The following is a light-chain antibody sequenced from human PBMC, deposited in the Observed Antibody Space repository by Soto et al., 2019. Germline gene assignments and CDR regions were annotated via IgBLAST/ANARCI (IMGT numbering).Light chain of an antibody. Sequence: QSLLTHPRSVSRTPSQSAPISCTGTSSNVAGYKYHSWYQQKPSNAPKLISYGVSRWPAGVPNRFAGFKSGNTASPTISGRQAEEEVDYYCSSYQSSSTVFGTGTKVTVL. J-gene: IGLJ1*01. CDR3: SSYQSSSTV. CDR1: SSNVAGYKY. CDR2: GVS. V-gene: IGLV2-11*01.